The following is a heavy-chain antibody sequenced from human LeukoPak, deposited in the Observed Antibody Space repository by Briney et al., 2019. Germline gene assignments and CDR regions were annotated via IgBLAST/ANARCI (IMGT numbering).Heavy chain of an antibody. Sequence: GGSLRLSCAASGFTFSSYAMHWVRQAPGKGLEWVAVISYDGSNKYYADSVKGRFTISRDNSKNSLYLQMNSLRAEDTAVYYCARDKAWFGELFSNWFDPWGQGTLVTVSS. CDR1: GFTFSSYA. CDR2: ISYDGSNK. D-gene: IGHD3-10*01. CDR3: ARDKAWFGELFSNWFDP. J-gene: IGHJ5*02. V-gene: IGHV3-30*01.